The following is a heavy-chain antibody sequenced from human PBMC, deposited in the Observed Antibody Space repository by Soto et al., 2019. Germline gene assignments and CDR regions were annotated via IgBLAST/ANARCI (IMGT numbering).Heavy chain of an antibody. D-gene: IGHD6-25*01. J-gene: IGHJ6*02. V-gene: IGHV3-72*01. CDR1: GFTFSDHY. CDR3: VRAVNMAGSYGMDV. CDR2: TRNKAKSYTT. Sequence: GGSLRLSCAASGFTFSDHYMDWVRQAPGKGPEWVGRTRNKAKSYTTENAASVKGRFTISSDDSKNSLYLQMNSLRTEDTAVYYCVRAVNMAGSYGMDVWGQGTTVTVSS.